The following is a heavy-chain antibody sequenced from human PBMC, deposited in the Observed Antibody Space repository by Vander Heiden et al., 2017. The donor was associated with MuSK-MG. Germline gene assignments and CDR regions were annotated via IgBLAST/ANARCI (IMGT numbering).Heavy chain of an antibody. J-gene: IGHJ4*02. D-gene: IGHD2-2*01. Sequence: EVQLVESGGGLVQPGGSLRLSCAASGFTFSSYWMSWVRQAPGKGLEWVANIKEDGRDKDDVDSVKGRFTISRDNAKNSLYLKMKSLRAEDTAVYDCARASTSGSDYWGQGTMVTVSS. V-gene: IGHV3-7*01. CDR1: GFTFSSYW. CDR3: ARASTSGSDY. CDR2: IKEDGRDK.